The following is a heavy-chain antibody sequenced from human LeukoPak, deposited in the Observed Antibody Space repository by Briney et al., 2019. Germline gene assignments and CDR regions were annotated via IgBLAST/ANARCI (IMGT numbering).Heavy chain of an antibody. CDR3: ARVPGEMGATLAYLDY. Sequence: PGGSLRLPCAASGFTFDSFSINWVRQAPGKGLEWVASISSSTTYIYNAGAVKGRFTISRDNAKNLVYLEMNSLRAEDTAVYYCARVPGEMGATLAYLDYWGQGTLVIVSS. V-gene: IGHV3-21*01. J-gene: IGHJ4*02. D-gene: IGHD1-26*01. CDR1: GFTFDSFS. CDR2: ISSSTTYI.